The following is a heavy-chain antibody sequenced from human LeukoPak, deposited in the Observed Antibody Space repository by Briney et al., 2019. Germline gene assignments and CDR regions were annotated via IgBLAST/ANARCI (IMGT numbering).Heavy chain of an antibody. CDR2: IIPIFGTA. Sequence: SVKVSCKASGGTFSSYAISWVRQAPGQGLEWMGRIIPIFGTANYAQKFQGRVTITTDKSTSTAYMELSSLRSEDAAVYYCAETFARDDYWGQGTLVTVSS. CDR3: AETFARDDY. CDR1: GGTFSSYA. J-gene: IGHJ4*02. V-gene: IGHV1-69*05. D-gene: IGHD3-3*02.